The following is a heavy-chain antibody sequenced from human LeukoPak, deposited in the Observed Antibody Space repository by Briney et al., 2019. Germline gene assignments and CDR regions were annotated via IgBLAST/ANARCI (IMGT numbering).Heavy chain of an antibody. D-gene: IGHD1-1*01. V-gene: IGHV4-4*07. CDR1: GGSISSYY. Sequence: PSETLSLTCTVPGGSISSYYWSWIRQPAGKGLVWIGRIYISGSTNYNPSLKSRVTMSVDTSKNQFSLKLSSVTAADTAVYYCARDRGTWNDDGFDYWGQGTLVTVSS. J-gene: IGHJ4*02. CDR3: ARDRGTWNDDGFDY. CDR2: IYISGST.